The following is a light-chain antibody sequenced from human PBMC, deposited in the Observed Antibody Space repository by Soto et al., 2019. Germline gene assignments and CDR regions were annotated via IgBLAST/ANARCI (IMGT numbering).Light chain of an antibody. CDR1: LPITTY. Sequence: DLPMTQSPSSLSASVGDRVTITCRASLPITTYLNWFQQKPGKAPKLLIYGASTLQTGVPSRFNGGGSGTDFTLTISSLQPEDFGTYYCQQNYNSRWTFGQGTEIEI. J-gene: IGKJ1*01. CDR2: GAS. V-gene: IGKV1-39*01. CDR3: QQNYNSRWT.